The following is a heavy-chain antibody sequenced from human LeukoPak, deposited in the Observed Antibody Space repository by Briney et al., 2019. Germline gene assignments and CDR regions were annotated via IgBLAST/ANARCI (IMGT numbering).Heavy chain of an antibody. Sequence: ASVTVSCKASGYTFTGYYMHWVRQAPGQGLEWMGWINPNSGGTNYAQKFQGRVTMTRDTSISTAYMELSRLRSDDTAVYYCARLNTIFGVAAFDYWGQGTLVTVSS. J-gene: IGHJ4*02. D-gene: IGHD3-3*01. CDR3: ARLNTIFGVAAFDY. CDR1: GYTFTGYY. CDR2: INPNSGGT. V-gene: IGHV1-2*02.